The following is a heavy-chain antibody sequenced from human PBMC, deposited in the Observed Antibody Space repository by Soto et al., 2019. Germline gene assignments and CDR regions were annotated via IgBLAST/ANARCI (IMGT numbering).Heavy chain of an antibody. Sequence: GGSLRLSCAASGFTFSSYAMSWVRQAPGKGLQWVSTISGNGVSTYYVDSVKGRFTISRDNSKKTLYLQMNSLRAEDTAVYYCAKGTGTFDSWGQGALVTVSS. D-gene: IGHD3-9*01. V-gene: IGHV3-23*01. J-gene: IGHJ4*02. CDR2: ISGNGVST. CDR1: GFTFSSYA. CDR3: AKGTGTFDS.